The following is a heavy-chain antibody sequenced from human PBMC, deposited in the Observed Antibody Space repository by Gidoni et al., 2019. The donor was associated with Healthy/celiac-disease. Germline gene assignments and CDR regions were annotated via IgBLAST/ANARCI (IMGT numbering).Heavy chain of an antibody. CDR2: IKSKNDGGTT. CDR3: TTDLGLLWFGELLSTSDY. D-gene: IGHD3-10*01. CDR1: GFTFSNAW. Sequence: EVQLVESGGGLVKPGGSLRLSCADSGFTFSNAWMNWVRQAPGKGLEWVGRIKSKNDGGTTDYAAPVKGRFTISRDDSKNTLYLQMNSLKTEDTAVYYCTTDLGLLWFGELLSTSDYWGQGTLVTVSS. V-gene: IGHV3-15*07. J-gene: IGHJ4*02.